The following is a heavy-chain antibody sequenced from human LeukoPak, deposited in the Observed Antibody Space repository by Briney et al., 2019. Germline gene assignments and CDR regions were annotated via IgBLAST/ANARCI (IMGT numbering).Heavy chain of an antibody. CDR2: IYYSGST. CDR3: ARHAYYDFWSGYYPSDY. D-gene: IGHD3-3*01. CDR1: GGSISSSSYY. V-gene: IGHV4-39*01. J-gene: IGHJ4*02. Sequence: PSQTLSLTCTVSGGSISSSSYYWGWIHQPPGKGLEWIGSIYYSGSTYYNPSLKSRVTISVDTSKNQFSLKLSSVTAADTAVYYCARHAYYDFWSGYYPSDYWGQGTLVTVSS.